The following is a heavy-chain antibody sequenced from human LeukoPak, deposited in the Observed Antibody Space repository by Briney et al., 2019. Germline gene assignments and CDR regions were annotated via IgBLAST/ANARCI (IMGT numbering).Heavy chain of an antibody. CDR2: INSDGSSI. CDR3: AREGRVSGYDFDC. J-gene: IGHJ4*02. D-gene: IGHD5-12*01. Sequence: GGSVRLSCAASGFTFSSYWMHLVRQAPGKGLVWVARINSDGSSITYADSVKGRFTISRDNAKNTLYLQTNSLRVEDTAVYYCAREGRVSGYDFDCWGQGTLVTVSS. V-gene: IGHV3-74*03. CDR1: GFTFSSYW.